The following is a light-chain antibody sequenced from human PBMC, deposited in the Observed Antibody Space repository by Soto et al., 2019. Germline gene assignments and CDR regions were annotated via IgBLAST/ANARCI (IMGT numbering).Light chain of an antibody. CDR2: DVS. CDR3: CSYAGATAV. Sequence: QSALTQPRSVSGSPGQSVTISCTGTSSDVGGYNYVSWYQQHPGKAPKLMICDVSKRPSGVPDRFSGSKSGNTASLTISGLQAEDEADYYCCSYAGATAVFGGGTQLTVL. CDR1: SSDVGGYNY. J-gene: IGLJ2*01. V-gene: IGLV2-11*01.